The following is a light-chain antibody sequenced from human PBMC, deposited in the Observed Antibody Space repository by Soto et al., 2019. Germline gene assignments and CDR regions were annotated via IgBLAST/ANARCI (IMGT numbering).Light chain of an antibody. V-gene: IGKV1-39*01. CDR2: EAS. CDR3: QQSSTAPFT. J-gene: IGKJ3*01. Sequence: DIQMTQSPSSLSASVGDRVTITCRASQNINTYLNWYQQKPGKAPKLLIFEASSLQSGVPSRFIGSGSRTDFTLTISSLQPEDFGTYYCQQSSTAPFTFGPGTKVDIK. CDR1: QNINTY.